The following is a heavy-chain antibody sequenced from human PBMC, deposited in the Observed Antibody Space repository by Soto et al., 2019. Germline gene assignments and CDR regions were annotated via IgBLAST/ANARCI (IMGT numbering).Heavy chain of an antibody. J-gene: IGHJ1*01. CDR1: GDSIATGGNH. CDR3: ARRRDTRQFGGLDV. V-gene: IGHV4-39*01. D-gene: IGHD3-16*01. CDR2: VYYSASS. Sequence: PSETLSLTCTVSGDSIATGGNHRDWIRQSPGGRLEWIGSVYYSASSYYNPSLRSRVTISLNLSANQISLRLTSVTAADAAVYFCARRRDTRQFGGLDVWGQGTLVTVSS.